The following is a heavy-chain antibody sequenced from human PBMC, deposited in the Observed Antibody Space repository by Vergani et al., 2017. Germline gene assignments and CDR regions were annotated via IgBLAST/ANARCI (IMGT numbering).Heavy chain of an antibody. D-gene: IGHD2/OR15-2a*01. CDR1: GGTFSSYT. V-gene: IGHV1-69*02. Sequence: QVQLVQSGAEMKKPGSSVTVSCKASGGTFSSYTITWVRPAPGQGLEWMGRIIPILGIANYAQKFQGRVTITADKSTSTAYMELSSLRSEDTAVYYCARVLHDVERFDPWGHGTLVTVSS. CDR3: ARVLHDVERFDP. CDR2: IIPILGIA. J-gene: IGHJ5*02.